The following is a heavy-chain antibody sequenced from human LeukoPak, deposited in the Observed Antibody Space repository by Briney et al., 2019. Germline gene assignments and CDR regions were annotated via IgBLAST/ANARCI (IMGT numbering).Heavy chain of an antibody. Sequence: PGGSLRLSCKGSGYSFTSYWIGWVRQMPGKGLEWMGIIYPGDSDTRYSPSLQGQVTISADKSISTAYLQWSSLKASDTAMYYCARSSVVVAARYFDYWGQGTLVTVSS. D-gene: IGHD2-15*01. J-gene: IGHJ4*02. CDR2: IYPGDSDT. CDR3: ARSSVVVAARYFDY. V-gene: IGHV5-51*01. CDR1: GYSFTSYW.